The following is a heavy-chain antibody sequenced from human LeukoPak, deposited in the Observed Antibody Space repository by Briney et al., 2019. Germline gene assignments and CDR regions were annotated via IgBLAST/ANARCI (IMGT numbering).Heavy chain of an antibody. CDR3: ARGEGDNWYFDL. D-gene: IGHD1-26*01. V-gene: IGHV1-8*03. CDR2: MNPNSGNT. Sequence: ASVKASCKTSGYTFTSYDFNWVRRATGQGLEWMGWMNPNSGNTGYAQKFQGRVTITRNTSISTAYMELSSLRSEDTAVYYCARGEGDNWYFDLWGRGTLVTVSS. J-gene: IGHJ2*01. CDR1: GYTFTSYD.